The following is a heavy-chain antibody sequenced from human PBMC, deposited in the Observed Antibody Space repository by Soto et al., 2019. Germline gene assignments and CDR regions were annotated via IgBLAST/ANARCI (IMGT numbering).Heavy chain of an antibody. Sequence: VQLVQSGAEVKKPGASVKVYCKASGYIFTSYGLTGVRQAPGQGLEWMGWISTYNGNTNYAQKIQDRVTMTTDTSTSTDYMALRSLRFDDTAVYYCARDLIVTGTYFDYWGQGTLVTFSS. CDR3: ARDLIVTGTYFDY. J-gene: IGHJ4*02. CDR1: GYIFTSYG. CDR2: ISTYNGNT. D-gene: IGHD3-9*01. V-gene: IGHV1-18*04.